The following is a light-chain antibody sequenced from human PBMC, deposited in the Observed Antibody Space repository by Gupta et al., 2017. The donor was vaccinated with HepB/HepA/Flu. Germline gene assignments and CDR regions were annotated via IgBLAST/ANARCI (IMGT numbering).Light chain of an antibody. CDR1: QSVLYSSNNKNY. CDR3: QQEDNPPLT. Sequence: IVMTQSPDSLAVSLGERATINCKPSQSVLYSSNNKNYLAWYQQRPGQPPKLLIYWASTRESGVPDRFSGRGSGTDFTLTISSLEAEDVAVYYCQQEDNPPLTFGQGTKVEIK. V-gene: IGKV4-1*01. CDR2: WAS. J-gene: IGKJ1*01.